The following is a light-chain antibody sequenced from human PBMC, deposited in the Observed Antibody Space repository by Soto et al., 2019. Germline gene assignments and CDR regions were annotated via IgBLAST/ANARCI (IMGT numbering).Light chain of an antibody. CDR1: ESLLPSNGYNY. J-gene: IGKJ1*01. CDR3: KKAVQPWT. V-gene: IGKV2-28*01. Sequence: DSVMTQSPLSLPFTPGEPASISCRSSESLLPSNGYNYLDWYLQKPGKSPQLLIYLVSNRASGVHDRFSGSGSGTDFNLKISRVEAEDVGVYYCKKAVQPWTFGRGTKVDIK. CDR2: LVS.